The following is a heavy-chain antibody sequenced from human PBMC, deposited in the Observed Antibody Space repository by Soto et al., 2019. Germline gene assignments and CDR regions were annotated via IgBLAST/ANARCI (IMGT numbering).Heavy chain of an antibody. CDR2: INPYSGHT. Sequence: QIQLVQSGAEVKKPGTSVKVSCKASGYTFTSYGISWVRQAPGQGLEWMGWINPYSGHTNYAQNLQDRDTMTTDTSTNTAYMELKSLRSDDTAVYFCARGQVVNFDNWFDPWGQGTLVTVS. CDR1: GYTFTSYG. V-gene: IGHV1-18*04. J-gene: IGHJ5*02. D-gene: IGHD2-15*01. CDR3: ARGQVVNFDNWFDP.